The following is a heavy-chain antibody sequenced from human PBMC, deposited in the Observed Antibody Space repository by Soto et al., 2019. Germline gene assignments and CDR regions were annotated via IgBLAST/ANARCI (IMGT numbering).Heavy chain of an antibody. V-gene: IGHV3-23*01. CDR3: AKDSIIFGLVCYYFDY. CDR2: ISGSGGST. D-gene: IGHD3-3*02. J-gene: IGHJ4*02. CDR1: GFTFSSYA. Sequence: EVQLLESGGGLVQPGGSLRLSCAASGFTFSSYAMSWVRQAPGKGLEWVSAISGSGGSTYYADSVKGRFTISRDNSKNTLYLQRNCLRAEDTAVYYCAKDSIIFGLVCYYFDYWGQGTLVTVSS.